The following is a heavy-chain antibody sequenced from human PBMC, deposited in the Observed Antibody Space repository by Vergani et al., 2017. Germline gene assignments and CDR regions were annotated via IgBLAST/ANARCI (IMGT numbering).Heavy chain of an antibody. CDR3: ARVGTSSNRDYFDY. CDR1: GYTFTDYF. D-gene: IGHD2-2*01. J-gene: IGHJ4*02. CDR2: INPNSGGT. V-gene: IGHV1-2*02. Sequence: VQSGAEVKKPGASVKVSCKASGYTFTDYFMHWVRQAPGQGLEWMGWINPNSGGTNYAQKFQGRVTMTRDKSISTAYMELSNLRSDDTAVYYCARVGTSSNRDYFDYWGQGTLVTVSS.